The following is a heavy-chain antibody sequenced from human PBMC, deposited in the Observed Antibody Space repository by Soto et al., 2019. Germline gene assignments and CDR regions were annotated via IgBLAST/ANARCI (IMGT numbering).Heavy chain of an antibody. Sequence: QVQLVQSGAEVKKPGSSVKVSCKASGGTFSSYAISWVRQAPGQGLEWMGGIIPIFGTANYAQKFQGRVTNTADTSTSTAYMELSSLRSEDTAVYYGSRDPNYCRGYFGYWGQGTLVTVSS. CDR1: GGTFSSYA. D-gene: IGHD2-15*01. CDR2: IIPIFGTA. J-gene: IGHJ4*02. CDR3: SRDPNYCRGYFGY. V-gene: IGHV1-69*06.